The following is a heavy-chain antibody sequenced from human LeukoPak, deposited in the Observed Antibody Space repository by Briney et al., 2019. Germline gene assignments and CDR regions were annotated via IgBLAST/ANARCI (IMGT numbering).Heavy chain of an antibody. CDR2: SVPNSRGL. J-gene: IGHJ6*02. Sequence: GASVKVSCKAAGYTFTGYYRNCVPQAPGQGLEWMGWSVPNSRGLNYAQKFQGRVPMPRDTTIRPAYMSISALRSLGTAGYHGPRTDGYVTSSHVGSWGQKSTVTVSS. V-gene: IGHV1-2*02. CDR3: PRTDGYVTSSHVGS. D-gene: IGHD2-2*03. CDR1: GYTFTGYY.